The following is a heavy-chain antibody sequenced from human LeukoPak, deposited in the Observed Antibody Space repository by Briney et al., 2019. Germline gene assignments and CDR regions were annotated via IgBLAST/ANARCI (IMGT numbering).Heavy chain of an antibody. D-gene: IGHD1-14*01. CDR3: ARGPRNDP. J-gene: IGHJ5*02. CDR2: VHPNSGNT. CDR1: GYPFTTYE. V-gene: IGHV1-8*01. Sequence: ASVKVSCKTSGYPFTTYEINWVRQAAGQGLEWMGWVHPNSGNTAYAQKFQGRVTMTRDTSISSAYMELSSLRSDDTAVYFCARGPRNDPWGQGTLVTVSS.